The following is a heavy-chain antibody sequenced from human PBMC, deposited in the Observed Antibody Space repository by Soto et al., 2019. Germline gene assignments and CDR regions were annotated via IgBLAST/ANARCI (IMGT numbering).Heavy chain of an antibody. D-gene: IGHD1-1*01. CDR3: ARGTVVIPWADAFDI. CDR2: INSDGSST. V-gene: IGHV3-74*01. J-gene: IGHJ3*02. Sequence: EVQLVESGGGLVQPGGSLRLSCAASGFTFSSYWMHWVRQAPGKGLVWVSRINSDGSSTSYADSVKGRFTISRDNAKNTLYLQMNSLRAEDTAVYYCARGTVVIPWADAFDIWGQGTMVTVSS. CDR1: GFTFSSYW.